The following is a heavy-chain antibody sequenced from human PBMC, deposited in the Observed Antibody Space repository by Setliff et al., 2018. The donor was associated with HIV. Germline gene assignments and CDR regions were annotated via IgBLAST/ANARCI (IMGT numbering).Heavy chain of an antibody. CDR1: GFTFSNYW. CDR2: LYGSGDT. CDR3: AKDFFTGGFDP. V-gene: IGHV3-66*03. Sequence: PGGSLRLSCAASGFTFSNYWMSWVRQAPGKRPEWVSTLYGSGDTYHADSVKGRFTLSRDTSKNTLYLQMDSLRGDDTAVYYCAKDFFTGGFDPWGQGTLVTVSS. J-gene: IGHJ5*02. D-gene: IGHD1-1*01.